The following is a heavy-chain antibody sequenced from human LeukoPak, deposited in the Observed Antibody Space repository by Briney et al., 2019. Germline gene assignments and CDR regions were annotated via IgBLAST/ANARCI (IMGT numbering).Heavy chain of an antibody. CDR3: ARGSRFLEWLAFDY. V-gene: IGHV4-4*07. Sequence: SETLSLTCTVSGGSISSYYWSWIRQPAGKGLEWIGRIYTSGSTNYNPSLKSRVTMSVDTSKNQFSLKLSSVTAADTAVYYCARGSRFLEWLAFDYWGQGTLVTVSS. CDR1: GGSISSYY. J-gene: IGHJ4*02. CDR2: IYTSGST. D-gene: IGHD3-3*01.